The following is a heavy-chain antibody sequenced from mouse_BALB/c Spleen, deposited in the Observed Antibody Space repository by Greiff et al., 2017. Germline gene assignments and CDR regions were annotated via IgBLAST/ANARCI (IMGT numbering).Heavy chain of an antibody. CDR3: ARGPYYFDY. CDR2: ISSGGST. CDR1: GFTFSSYA. V-gene: IGHV5-6-5*01. Sequence: EVMLVESGGGLVKPGGSLKLSCAASGFTFSSYAMSWVRQTPEKRLEWVGAISSGGSTYYPDSVKGRFTISRDNARNILYLHMSRLRAEDSAMYYCARGPYYFDYWGEGTTLTVSS. J-gene: IGHJ2*01.